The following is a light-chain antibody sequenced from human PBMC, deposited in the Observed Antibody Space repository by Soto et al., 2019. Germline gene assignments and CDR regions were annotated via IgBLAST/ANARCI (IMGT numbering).Light chain of an antibody. Sequence: IQMTQSPSTLSASVGDRVTITCRASQKINTDLAWYQQKPGKVPNLLLHHASSLVTWVPSRFSGRGSGTEFSLTTSIQQPDDFPAYYCQQYSTLWTFGQGTKVEIQ. CDR3: QQYSTLWT. CDR2: HAS. V-gene: IGKV1-5*01. J-gene: IGKJ1*01. CDR1: QKINTD.